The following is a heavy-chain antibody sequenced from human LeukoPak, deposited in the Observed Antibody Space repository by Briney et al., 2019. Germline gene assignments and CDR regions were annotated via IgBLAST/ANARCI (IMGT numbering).Heavy chain of an antibody. Sequence: PSQTLSLTCTVSGGSIGSGGYYWSWIRQHPGKGLEWIGYIYYSGSTYYNPSLKSRVTISVDTSKNQFSLKLSSVTAADTAVYYCARDGYYYDTAFDPWGQGTLVTVSS. CDR2: IYYSGST. CDR1: GGSIGSGGYY. V-gene: IGHV4-31*03. CDR3: ARDGYYYDTAFDP. J-gene: IGHJ5*02. D-gene: IGHD3-22*01.